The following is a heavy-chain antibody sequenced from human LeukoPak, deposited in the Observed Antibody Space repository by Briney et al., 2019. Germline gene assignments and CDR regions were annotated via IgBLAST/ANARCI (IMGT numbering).Heavy chain of an antibody. CDR1: GSSISGYY. V-gene: IGHV4-59*01. D-gene: IGHD1-7*01. Sequence: SETLSLTCTDSGSSISGYYWSWIRQAPGEGLEWIGYIYDRETNYSPSLKSRVTISVDTSTSSFSLKVTSVTAADTAVYYCARGNWSYGYWGQGTLVTVSS. J-gene: IGHJ4*02. CDR3: ARGNWSYGY. CDR2: IYDRET.